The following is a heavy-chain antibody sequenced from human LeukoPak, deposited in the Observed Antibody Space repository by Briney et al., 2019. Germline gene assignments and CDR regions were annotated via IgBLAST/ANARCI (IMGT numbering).Heavy chain of an antibody. CDR2: INHSGST. D-gene: IGHD7-27*01. Sequence: SETLSLTCAVYGGSFSGYYWSWIRQPPGKGLEWIGEINHSGSTNYNPSLKSRVTISVDTSKNQFSLKLSSVTAADTAVYYCARFHPNWGLDYWGQGILVTVSS. V-gene: IGHV4-34*01. CDR3: ARFHPNWGLDY. J-gene: IGHJ4*02. CDR1: GGSFSGYY.